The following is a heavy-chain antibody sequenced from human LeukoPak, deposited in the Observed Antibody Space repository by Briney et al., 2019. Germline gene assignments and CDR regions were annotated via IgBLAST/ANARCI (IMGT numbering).Heavy chain of an antibody. J-gene: IGHJ4*02. CDR3: ARDRAAVLGRYFDY. CDR2: ISSSGSTI. Sequence: PGGSLRLYCAASGFTFSSYEMNWVRQAPGKGLEWVSYISSSGSTIYYADSVKGRFTISRDNAKNSLYLQMNSLRAEDTAVYYCARDRAAVLGRYFDYWGQGTLVTVSS. V-gene: IGHV3-48*03. D-gene: IGHD6-13*01. CDR1: GFTFSSYE.